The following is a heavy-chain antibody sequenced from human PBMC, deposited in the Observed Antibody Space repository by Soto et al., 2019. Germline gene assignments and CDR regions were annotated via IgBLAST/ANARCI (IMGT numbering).Heavy chain of an antibody. CDR3: ATPRANSGSYPDY. CDR2: IWYDGSKK. D-gene: IGHD1-26*01. CDR1: GFTFSQHG. V-gene: IGHV3-33*07. Sequence: QVQLVESGGGVVQPGRSLRLSCAASGFTFSQHGMYWVRQAPGKGLEWVAVIWYDGSKKYYADSVKGRFTIARDNTKNTLYLQMNSLRAEDTAVYDCATPRANSGSYPDYWGQGTLVTVSS. J-gene: IGHJ4*02.